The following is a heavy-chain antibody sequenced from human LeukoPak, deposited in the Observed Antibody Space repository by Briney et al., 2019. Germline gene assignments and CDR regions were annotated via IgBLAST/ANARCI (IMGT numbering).Heavy chain of an antibody. CDR2: TIPIFGTA. J-gene: IGHJ4*02. V-gene: IGHV1-69*01. CDR3: ARVTTWGSHPRNFDY. Sequence: SVKVSCKASGGTFSSYAISWVRQAPGQGLEWMGGTIPIFGTANYAQKFQGRVTITADESTSTAYMELSSLRSEDTAVYYCARVTTWGSHPRNFDYWGQGTLVTVSS. CDR1: GGTFSSYA. D-gene: IGHD7-27*01.